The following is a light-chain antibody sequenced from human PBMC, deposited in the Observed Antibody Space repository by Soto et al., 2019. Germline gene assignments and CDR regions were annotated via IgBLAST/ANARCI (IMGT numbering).Light chain of an antibody. CDR3: QQTNSFPLT. J-gene: IGKJ4*01. CDR1: QGIGSW. Sequence: DIPMTQSPSSVSASVGDRVTITCRASQGIGSWLVWYQQKPGKAPKFLIYAASNLQSGVPSRFSGSGSGTDFILTISSLQPEDFATYYCQQTNSFPLTFGGGTKVEIK. CDR2: AAS. V-gene: IGKV1-12*01.